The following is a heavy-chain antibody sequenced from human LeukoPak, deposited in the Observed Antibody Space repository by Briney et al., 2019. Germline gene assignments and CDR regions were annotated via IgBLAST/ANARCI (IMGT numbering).Heavy chain of an antibody. V-gene: IGHV4-59*01. CDR2: LFNGGTT. D-gene: IGHD2-2*01. J-gene: IGHJ5*01. CDR3: ARGGPSSRWFDS. CDR1: GVSISRDH. Sequence: SETLSLTCTVSGVSISRDHWSWIRQSPGRGLEWIGYLFNGGTTDYNPSLKSRITISVDTSRNQFSLNLNSVTTAATAVYYCARGGPSSRWFDSWGQGTLVTVSA.